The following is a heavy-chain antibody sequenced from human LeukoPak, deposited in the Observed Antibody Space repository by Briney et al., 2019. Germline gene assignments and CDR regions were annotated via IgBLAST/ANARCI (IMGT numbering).Heavy chain of an antibody. Sequence: PGGSLRLSCAASGFTFSSAWMSWVRQAPGKGLEWVAHIKQDGSEKYYVDSVKGRVTISRDNAKDSLYLQMNSLRADDTAVYYCARDHCVGADCQGRDAFDIWGQGTMVTVSS. D-gene: IGHD2-21*02. CDR1: GFTFSSAW. V-gene: IGHV3-7*01. CDR2: IKQDGSEK. J-gene: IGHJ3*02. CDR3: ARDHCVGADCQGRDAFDI.